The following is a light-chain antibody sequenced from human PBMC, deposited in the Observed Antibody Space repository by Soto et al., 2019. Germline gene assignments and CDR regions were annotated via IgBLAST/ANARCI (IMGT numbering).Light chain of an antibody. CDR2: KAS. CDR1: QTISSG. J-gene: IGKJ1*01. CDR3: QQYHIYSGT. Sequence: DIQMTQSPSTLSGSVGDRVTITCRASQTISSGLAWYQQKPGKAPKLLIYKASTLASGVPSRFSGSGSGTEFTLTINSLQPDDFATYYCQQYHIYSGTFGQGTKVDI. V-gene: IGKV1-5*03.